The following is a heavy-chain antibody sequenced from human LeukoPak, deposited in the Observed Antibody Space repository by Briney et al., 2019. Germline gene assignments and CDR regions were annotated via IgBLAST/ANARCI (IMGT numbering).Heavy chain of an antibody. CDR3: AHRIYDIGGCWDQGSFDM. CDR1: GFSLDTRGVG. J-gene: IGHJ3*02. V-gene: IGHV2-5*02. D-gene: IGHD3-22*01. Sequence: SGPTLVNPTQTLTVTCTFSGFSLDTRGVGGGWIRQPPGGALEWLALIYWDDDKRYNPSLKRRLAIAKDTSKNQVVLTLTNVDPVDTGTYFCAHRIYDIGGCWDQGSFDMWGQGTMVTVSS. CDR2: IYWDDDK.